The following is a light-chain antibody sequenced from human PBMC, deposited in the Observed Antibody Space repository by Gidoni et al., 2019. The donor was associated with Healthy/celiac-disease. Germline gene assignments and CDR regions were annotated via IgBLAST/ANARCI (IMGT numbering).Light chain of an antibody. V-gene: IGLV2-14*01. J-gene: IGLJ1*01. CDR3: SSYTSSSTSYV. CDR1: SSDVGGYNY. Sequence: SALTQPASVSGSPGQSITISCTGTSSDVGGYNYFSWYQQHPGKAPKLMIYDVSNRPSGVSNRFSGSKSGNTASLTISGLQAEDEADYYCSSYTSSSTSYVFGTGTKVTVL. CDR2: DVS.